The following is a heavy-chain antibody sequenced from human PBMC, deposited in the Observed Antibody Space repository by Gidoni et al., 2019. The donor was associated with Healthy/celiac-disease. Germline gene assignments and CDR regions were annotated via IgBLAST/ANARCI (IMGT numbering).Heavy chain of an antibody. Sequence: QLQLQESGPGLVKPSETLSLTCTVSGGSISSSSYYWGWIRQPPGKGLEWIGSIYYSGSTYYNPSLKSRVTISVDTSKNQFSLKLSSVTAADTAVYYCARLRVLEWSHWGPPYNWFDPWGQGTLVTVSS. D-gene: IGHD3-3*01. CDR2: IYYSGST. CDR3: ARLRVLEWSHWGPPYNWFDP. CDR1: GGSISSSSYY. V-gene: IGHV4-39*01. J-gene: IGHJ5*02.